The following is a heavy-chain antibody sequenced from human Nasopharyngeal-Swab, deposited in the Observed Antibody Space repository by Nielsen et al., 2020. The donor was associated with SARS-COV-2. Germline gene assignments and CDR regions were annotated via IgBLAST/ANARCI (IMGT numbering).Heavy chain of an antibody. Sequence: GESLKISCVASGFTFSRYSMYWVRQAPGQGLVCVSQINVDGSSINCADSVKGRFTTSRDNAKNTLYLQMNSLRAEDTAVYYCTRNHLGLGIWGQGTVVTVSS. V-gene: IGHV3-74*01. D-gene: IGHD3-16*01. CDR3: TRNHLGLGI. J-gene: IGHJ3*02. CDR1: GFTFSRYS. CDR2: INVDGSSI.